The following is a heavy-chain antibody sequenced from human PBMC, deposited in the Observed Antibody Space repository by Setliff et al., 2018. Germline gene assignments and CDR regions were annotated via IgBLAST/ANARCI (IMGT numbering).Heavy chain of an antibody. J-gene: IGHJ5*02. CDR2: INPNSGDT. V-gene: IGHV1-2*06. Sequence: ASVKVSCKASGYTFTGYYLHWVRQAPGQGLEWMGRINPNSGDTKYAQKFQGRVTMTRDTSISTAYMELTSLRSDDTAVYYCARGYRGYYNFWSGSQGANWFDPWGQGTLVTVSS. D-gene: IGHD3-3*01. CDR1: GYTFTGYY. CDR3: ARGYRGYYNFWSGSQGANWFDP.